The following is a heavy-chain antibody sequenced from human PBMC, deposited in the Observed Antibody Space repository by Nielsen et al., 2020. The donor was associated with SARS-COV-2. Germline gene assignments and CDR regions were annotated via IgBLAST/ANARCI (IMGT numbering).Heavy chain of an antibody. J-gene: IGHJ4*02. V-gene: IGHV3-23*01. Sequence: GGSLRLSCAASGFTFSSYAMSWVRQAPGKGLEWVSAISGSGGSTYYADSVKGRFTISRDNAKNSLYLQMNSLRAEDTALYHCARGGDILTGYSDYWGQGTLVTVSS. CDR1: GFTFSSYA. D-gene: IGHD3-9*01. CDR3: ARGGDILTGYSDY. CDR2: ISGSGGST.